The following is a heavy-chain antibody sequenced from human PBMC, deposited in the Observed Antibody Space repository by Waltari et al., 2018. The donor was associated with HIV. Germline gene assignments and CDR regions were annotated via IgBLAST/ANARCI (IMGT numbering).Heavy chain of an antibody. CDR2: IKQDGSEK. Sequence: EVQLVESGGGLVQPGGSLRLSWAAAGFTFGDEGRSGVRQAPGKGLEWVANIKQDGSEKYYVDSVKGRFTISRDNAKNSLYLQMNSLRAEDTAVYYCARDLSIAAAGADYWGQGTLVTVSS. CDR1: GFTFGDEG. V-gene: IGHV3-7*01. D-gene: IGHD6-13*01. J-gene: IGHJ4*02. CDR3: ARDLSIAAAGADY.